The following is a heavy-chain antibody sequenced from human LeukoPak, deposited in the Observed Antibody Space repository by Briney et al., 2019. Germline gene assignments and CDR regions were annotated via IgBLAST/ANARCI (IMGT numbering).Heavy chain of an antibody. J-gene: IGHJ5*02. CDR3: ARDLGQYYDTSDNWFDP. CDR1: GFTFSDYY. D-gene: IGHD3-22*01. Sequence: GGSLRLSCAASGFTFSDYYMSWIRQAPGKALEWVSYVSSGSSTIYYADSVKGRFTISRDNAKNTLNLQMNSLRAEDTAVYYCARDLGQYYDTSDNWFDPWGQGTLVTVSS. CDR2: VSSGSSTI. V-gene: IGHV3-11*04.